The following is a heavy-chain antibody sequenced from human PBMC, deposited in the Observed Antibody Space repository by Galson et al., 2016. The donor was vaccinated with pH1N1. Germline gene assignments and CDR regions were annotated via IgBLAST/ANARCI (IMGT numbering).Heavy chain of an antibody. CDR2: IYWDDSE. CDR1: GFSLSASGEA. Sequence: PALVKPTQTLTLTCAFSGFSLSASGEAVGWLRQPPGKAPEWLAMIYWDDSERYSQSLKDRLTISKDSTKRHVVLTMTDMDPEDTGTYYCGHSDNNVMEEAAFDIFDIWGQGAAVHVSS. D-gene: IGHD3-16*01. J-gene: IGHJ3*02. V-gene: IGHV2-5*02. CDR3: GHSDNNVMEEAAFDIFDI.